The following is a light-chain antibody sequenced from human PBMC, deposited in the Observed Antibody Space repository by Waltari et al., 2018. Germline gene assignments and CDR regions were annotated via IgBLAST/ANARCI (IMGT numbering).Light chain of an antibody. J-gene: IGLJ2*01. V-gene: IGLV1-40*01. CDR2: ENK. CDR3: QSYGNTLGGFVI. CDR1: SSNIGAGYD. Sequence: QSALTQPPSVSGAPGQRVTISCTGSSSNIGAGYDVHWYQQLPGTAPKLIIYENKNRPSGVPDRFSGSKSDTSASLAITGLQAEDEAHYHCQSYGNTLGGFVIFGGGTQVTVL.